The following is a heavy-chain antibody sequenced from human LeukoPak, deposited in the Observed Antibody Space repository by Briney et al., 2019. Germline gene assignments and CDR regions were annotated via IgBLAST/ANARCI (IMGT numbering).Heavy chain of an antibody. CDR2: INWNGGST. V-gene: IGHV3-20*04. CDR3: ARAQTYYCGSGIDY. Sequence: GGSLRLSCAASGFTFDDYGMSWVRQAPGKGLEWVSGINWNGGSTGYADSVKGRFTISRDNAKNSLYLQMNSLRAEDTALYYCARAQTYYCGSGIDYWGQGTLVTVSS. D-gene: IGHD3-10*01. J-gene: IGHJ4*02. CDR1: GFTFDDYG.